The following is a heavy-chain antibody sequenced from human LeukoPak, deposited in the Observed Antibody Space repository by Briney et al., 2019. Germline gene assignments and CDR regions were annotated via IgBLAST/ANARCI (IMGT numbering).Heavy chain of an antibody. CDR3: ARAGSGSYGY. J-gene: IGHJ4*02. D-gene: IGHD1-26*01. CDR2: INHSGST. V-gene: IGHV4-34*01. Sequence: SETLSLTCAVYGGSFSGYYWSWIRQPPGKGLEWIGEINHSGSTNYNPSLKSRVTISVDTSKNQFSLKLSSVTAADTAVYYCARAGSGSYGYWGQGTLVTVSS. CDR1: GGSFSGYY.